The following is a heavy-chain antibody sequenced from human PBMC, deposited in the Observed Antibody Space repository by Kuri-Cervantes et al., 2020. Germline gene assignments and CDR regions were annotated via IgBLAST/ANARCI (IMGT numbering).Heavy chain of an antibody. CDR2: IYYSGST. J-gene: IGHJ4*02. Sequence: SETLSLTCTVSGGSISSGGYYWSWIRQHPGKGLEWIGYIYYSGSTNYNPSLKSRVTISVDTSKNQFSLKLSSVTAADTAVYYCARAPSYYDSSGYSIFDYWGQGTLVTVSS. V-gene: IGHV4-30-4*08. CDR3: ARAPSYYDSSGYSIFDY. CDR1: GGSISSGGYY. D-gene: IGHD3-22*01.